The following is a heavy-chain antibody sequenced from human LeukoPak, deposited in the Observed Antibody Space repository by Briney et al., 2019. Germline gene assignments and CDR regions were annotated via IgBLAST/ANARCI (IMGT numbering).Heavy chain of an antibody. CDR3: ARGVSHQPRDY. CDR2: IYSGGST. Sequence: PGGSLRLSCAASGFTVSSNYMSWVRQAPGKGLEWGSVIYSGGSTYYADSVKGRFTISRDNFKNTLYLQMNSLRAEDTAVYYCARGVSHQPRDYWGQGTLVTVSS. CDR1: GFTVSSNY. J-gene: IGHJ4*02. D-gene: IGHD2-2*01. V-gene: IGHV3-66*01.